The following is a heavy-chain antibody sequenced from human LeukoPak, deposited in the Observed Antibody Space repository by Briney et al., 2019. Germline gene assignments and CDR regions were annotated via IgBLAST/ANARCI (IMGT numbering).Heavy chain of an antibody. CDR3: ASRIATAGSVDY. Sequence: PGGSLRLSCAASGFTVSSNYMSWVRQAPGKGLEWVSVIYSSGSTYYADSVKGRFTISRDNSKNTLHLQMNTLRAEDTAVYYCASRIATAGSVDYWGQGTPVTVSS. D-gene: IGHD6-13*01. CDR2: IYSSGST. CDR1: GFTVSSNY. V-gene: IGHV3-53*01. J-gene: IGHJ4*02.